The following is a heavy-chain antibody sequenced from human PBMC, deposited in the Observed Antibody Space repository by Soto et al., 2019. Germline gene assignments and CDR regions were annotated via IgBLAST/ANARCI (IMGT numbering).Heavy chain of an antibody. Sequence: QVQLEQSGAEVKRPGSSVKVSCRASGGTFTSYSINWVRRAPGQGPEWMGAVIPRFGTTTYAQRFEGRVTVTADASTGTVFMEMSCLRSEDTAVYFCARARNVAVSGRTGGYYDSAMDLWGQGTAVIVSS. CDR3: ARARNVAVSGRTGGYYDSAMDL. J-gene: IGHJ6*01. D-gene: IGHD6-19*01. CDR1: GGTFTSYS. CDR2: VIPRFGTT. V-gene: IGHV1-69*01.